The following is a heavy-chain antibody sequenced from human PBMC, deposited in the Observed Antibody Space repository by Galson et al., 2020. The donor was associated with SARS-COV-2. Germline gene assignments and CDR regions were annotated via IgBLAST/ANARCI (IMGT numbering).Heavy chain of an antibody. V-gene: IGHV3-53*01. D-gene: IGHD3-10*01. Sequence: GGSRRLSWAASGFTVSSNYMSWVRQAPGKGLERDPVIYSGGSTYYADSVKGRFTISRDNSKNTLYLQMNSLRAEDTAVYYCARDFGELFFDYWGQGTLVTVSS. CDR1: GFTVSSNY. CDR2: IYSGGST. CDR3: ARDFGELFFDY. J-gene: IGHJ4*02.